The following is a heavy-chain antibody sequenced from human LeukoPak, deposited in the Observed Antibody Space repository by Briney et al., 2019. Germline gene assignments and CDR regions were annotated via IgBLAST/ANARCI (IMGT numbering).Heavy chain of an antibody. CDR2: IWNSGST. J-gene: IGHJ5*02. Sequence: SETLSLTCSVSGDSISSHTYYWTWIRQHPEKGLEWIGYIWNSGSTNYNPSLKSRVTISVDTSKNQFSLKLTSVTAADTAVYYCATDVSSTFPNWFDPWGQGILVIVSS. CDR1: GDSISSHTYY. V-gene: IGHV4-31*03. D-gene: IGHD6-6*01. CDR3: ATDVSSTFPNWFDP.